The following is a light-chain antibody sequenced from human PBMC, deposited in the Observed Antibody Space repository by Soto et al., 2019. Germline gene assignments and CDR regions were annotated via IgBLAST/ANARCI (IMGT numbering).Light chain of an antibody. J-gene: IGLJ1*01. Sequence: QSALTQPASVSGSPGQSITISCTGTSSNVGSYNLVSWYQQHPGKAPKLMISEVSKRPSGVSNRFSGSKSGNTASLTISGLQAEDEAEYYCCSYAGTLTYVFGTGTKLTVL. V-gene: IGLV2-23*02. CDR3: CSYAGTLTYV. CDR2: EVS. CDR1: SSNVGSYNL.